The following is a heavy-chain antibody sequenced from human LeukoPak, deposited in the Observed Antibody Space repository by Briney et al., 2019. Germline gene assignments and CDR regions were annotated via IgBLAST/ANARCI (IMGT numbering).Heavy chain of an antibody. V-gene: IGHV3-7*01. Sequence: PGGSLRLSCVDSGFTFSTYWMIWVRQAPGKGLEWVANIKYDGSEKYYVDSVTGRFTISRDNAKNSLYLQMNSLRAEDTAVYYCARDSGLSGYDLLDYWGQGTLVTVSS. J-gene: IGHJ4*02. CDR1: GFTFSTYW. D-gene: IGHD5-12*01. CDR3: ARDSGLSGYDLLDY. CDR2: IKYDGSEK.